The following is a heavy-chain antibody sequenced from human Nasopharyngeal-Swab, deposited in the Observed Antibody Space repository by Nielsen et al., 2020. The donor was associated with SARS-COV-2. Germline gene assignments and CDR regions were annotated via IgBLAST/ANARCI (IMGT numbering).Heavy chain of an antibody. J-gene: IGHJ4*02. V-gene: IGHV3-23*01. D-gene: IGHD2-21*02. CDR1: GFTSSSSD. Sequence: GESLKISCAASGFTSSSSDMSWVRQAPGKGLEWLSTISGHTGNSYYRDSVRGRFTISRDNPKNTLYLQLNSLRAEDTAVYYCAKDGDWNYRFWFSFWGQGTLVTVSS. CDR2: ISGHTGNS. CDR3: AKDGDWNYRFWFSF.